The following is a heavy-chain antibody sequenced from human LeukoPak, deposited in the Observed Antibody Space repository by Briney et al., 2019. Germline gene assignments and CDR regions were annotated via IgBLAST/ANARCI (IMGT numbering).Heavy chain of an antibody. V-gene: IGHV3-74*01. CDR1: GFTFSSYW. CDR3: ARAPSEIGGYYPEYFRH. J-gene: IGHJ1*01. D-gene: IGHD3-22*01. Sequence: GGSLRLSCAASGFTFSSYWMHWVRQAPGKGLVWVSRIKSDGKTNYADSVKGRFTISRDNPKNTVSLQMNSLRAEDTGVYYCARAPSEIGGYYPEYFRHWGQGTLVTVSS. CDR2: IKSDGKT.